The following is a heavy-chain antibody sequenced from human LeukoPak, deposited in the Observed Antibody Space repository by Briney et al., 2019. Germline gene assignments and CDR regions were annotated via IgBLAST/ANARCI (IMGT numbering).Heavy chain of an antibody. V-gene: IGHV4-59*12. Sequence: PSETLSLTCTVSGGSISSYYWSWLRQPPGKGLEWIGYIYYSGSTYYNPSLKSRVTISVDTSKNQFSLELSSVTAADTAVYYCASSYYYVFDYWGQGTLVTVSS. J-gene: IGHJ4*02. D-gene: IGHD3-10*02. CDR2: IYYSGST. CDR3: ASSYYYVFDY. CDR1: GGSISSYY.